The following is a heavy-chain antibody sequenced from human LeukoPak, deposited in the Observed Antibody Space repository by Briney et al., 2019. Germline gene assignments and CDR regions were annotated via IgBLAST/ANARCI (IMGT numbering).Heavy chain of an antibody. V-gene: IGHV4-31*03. Sequence: SETLSLTCTVSGGSISSGGYCWSWIRQHPGKGLEWIGYIYYSGSTYYNPSLKSRVTISVDTSKNQFSLKLSSVTAADTAVYYCARAGGNSGYWYFDLWGRGTLVTVSS. J-gene: IGHJ2*01. CDR2: IYYSGST. CDR3: ARAGGNSGYWYFDL. D-gene: IGHD4-23*01. CDR1: GGSISSGGYC.